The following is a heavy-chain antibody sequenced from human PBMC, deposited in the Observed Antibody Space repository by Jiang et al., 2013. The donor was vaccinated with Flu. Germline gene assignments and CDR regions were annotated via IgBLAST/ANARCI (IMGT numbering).Heavy chain of an antibody. Sequence: QLLESGGGVVQPGRSLRLSCAASGFTFQLLWHALGPPGSRQGAEWVAVISYDGSNKYYPDSVRGRFTISRDNLQNTLYLQMNSLREEDTAEYYCAKVSRDCSTGSCYKRSPMDVWGQGTTVTVSS. CDR3: AKVSRDCSTGSCYKRSPMDV. CDR2: ISYDGSNK. V-gene: IGHV3-30*18. D-gene: IGHD2-2*02. CDR1: GFTFQLLW. J-gene: IGHJ6*02.